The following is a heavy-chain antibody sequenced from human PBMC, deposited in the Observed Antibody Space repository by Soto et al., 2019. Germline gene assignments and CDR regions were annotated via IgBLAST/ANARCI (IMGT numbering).Heavy chain of an antibody. J-gene: IGHJ5*02. V-gene: IGHV3-7*01. CDR3: ARETQYCSGGSCYFWFDP. D-gene: IGHD2-15*01. CDR1: GFTFSSYW. CDR2: VKQDGSEK. Sequence: EVQLVESGGGLVQPGGSLRLSCAASGFTFSSYWMTWVRQAPGKGLEWVAKVKQDGSEKFYVDSVKGRFTISRDNAKNSLYLEMNSLRADDTAVYYCARETQYCSGGSCYFWFDPWGQGTLVTVSS.